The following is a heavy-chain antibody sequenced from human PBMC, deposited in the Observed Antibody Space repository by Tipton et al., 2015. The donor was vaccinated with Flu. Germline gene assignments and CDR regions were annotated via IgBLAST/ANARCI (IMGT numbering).Heavy chain of an antibody. CDR2: ISWNGDNI. V-gene: IGHV3-9*01. J-gene: IGHJ5*02. D-gene: IGHD4-11*01. CDR3: ARRDYSNYVSEPKNWFDP. CDR1: GFIFTDYW. Sequence: VQLVQSGGGLVQPGGSLRLSCAASGFIFTDYWMAWVRQAPGKGLEWVSAISWNGDNIGYAASVKGRFTISRDNAKNSLYLQMNSLRAEDTALYYCARRDYSNYVSEPKNWFDPWGQGTLVTVSS.